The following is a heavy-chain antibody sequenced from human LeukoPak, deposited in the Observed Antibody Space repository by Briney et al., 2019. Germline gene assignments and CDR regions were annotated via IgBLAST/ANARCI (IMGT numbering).Heavy chain of an antibody. D-gene: IGHD3-10*01. CDR2: ISAYNGNT. V-gene: IGHV1-18*01. Sequence: ASVKVSCKASDYTFTSYGISWVRQAPGQGLEWMGWISAYNGNTNYAQKLQGRVTMTTDTSTSTAYMELRSLRSDDTAVYHCARMALLWFGEPRSWFDPWGQGTLVTVSS. CDR1: DYTFTSYG. CDR3: ARMALLWFGEPRSWFDP. J-gene: IGHJ5*02.